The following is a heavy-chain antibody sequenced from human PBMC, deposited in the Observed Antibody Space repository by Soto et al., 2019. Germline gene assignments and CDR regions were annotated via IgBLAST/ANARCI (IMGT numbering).Heavy chain of an antibody. CDR2: ISDDGSST. CDR1: DFTFSSYW. V-gene: IGHV3-74*01. CDR3: ARGGTGTGAFVY. Sequence: GGSLRLSCGGSDFTFSSYWMYWVRQAPGKGLVWVSHISDDGSSTNYVDSVKGRFTVSRDNAKNTIYLQMNSLRAEDTAVYYCARGGTGTGAFVYWGQGTLVTVSS. J-gene: IGHJ4*02. D-gene: IGHD1-1*01.